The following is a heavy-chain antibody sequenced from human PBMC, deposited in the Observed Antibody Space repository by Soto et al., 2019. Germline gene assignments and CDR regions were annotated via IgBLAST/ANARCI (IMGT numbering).Heavy chain of an antibody. CDR2: IIPIFGTA. CDR3: ARGVVRATFYYYGMDV. D-gene: IGHD1-26*01. CDR1: GGTFSSYA. Sequence: ASVKVSCKASGGTFSSYAISWVRQAPGQGLEWMGGIIPIFGTANYAQKFQGRVTITADKSTSTAYMELSSLRSEDTAVYYCARGVVRATFYYYGMDVWGQGATVT. V-gene: IGHV1-69*06. J-gene: IGHJ6*02.